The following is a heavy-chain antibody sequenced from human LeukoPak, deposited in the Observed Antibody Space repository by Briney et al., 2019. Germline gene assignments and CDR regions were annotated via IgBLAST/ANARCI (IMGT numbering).Heavy chain of an antibody. CDR1: GFTFRDYY. D-gene: IGHD3-16*01. CDR3: ARIRGDHSNAFDI. CDR2: ISSRGTTT. V-gene: IGHV3-11*04. J-gene: IGHJ3*02. Sequence: GGSLRLSCLASGFTFRDYYMTWIRQAPGKGLEWISFISSRGTTTDYADSVKGRFTISRDNANSSLFLQMNSLRAEDTAVFYCARIRGDHSNAFDIWGQGTMVTVSS.